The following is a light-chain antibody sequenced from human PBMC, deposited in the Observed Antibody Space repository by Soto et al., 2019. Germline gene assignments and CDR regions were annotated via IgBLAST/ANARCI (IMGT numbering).Light chain of an antibody. CDR3: QQRSDWPLT. J-gene: IGKJ4*01. Sequence: EIVLTQSPATLSLSPGERGTLSCRASQSVRGYLAWYQQKPGQDPRLLIYDASFRVTGLPARFSGSGSGTDVTLTISSLEPEDFAVYYCQQRSDWPLTFGGGTKVAIK. CDR2: DAS. CDR1: QSVRGY. V-gene: IGKV3-11*01.